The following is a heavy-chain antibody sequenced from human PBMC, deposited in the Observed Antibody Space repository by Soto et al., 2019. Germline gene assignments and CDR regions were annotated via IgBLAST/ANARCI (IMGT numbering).Heavy chain of an antibody. V-gene: IGHV3-23*01. CDR1: GFTFSSYA. D-gene: IGHD2-15*01. CDR3: ARVPGYCSGGSCKQAGWFDP. CDR2: LTGSGGST. J-gene: IGHJ5*02. Sequence: GGSLRLSCAASGFTFSSYAMSWVRQAPGKGLEWVSILTGSGGSTYYADSVKGRFTISRDNSKNTLYLQMNSLRVEDTAVYYCARVPGYCSGGSCKQAGWFDPWGQGTLVTVPQ.